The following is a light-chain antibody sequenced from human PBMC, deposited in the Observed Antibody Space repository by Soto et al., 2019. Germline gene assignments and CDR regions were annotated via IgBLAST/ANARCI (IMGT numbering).Light chain of an antibody. CDR1: QSIGTW. V-gene: IGKV1-5*01. CDR3: QQYDNLPWT. J-gene: IGKJ1*01. CDR2: DAS. Sequence: DIQMTHSPSTLSASVVDRVTITFRSSQSIGTWLAWYQQMPGKPPKLLMYDASNLESGVPSRFSGSGSGTEFTLTISSLQPDDFATYYCQQYDNLPWTFGQGTKVDIK.